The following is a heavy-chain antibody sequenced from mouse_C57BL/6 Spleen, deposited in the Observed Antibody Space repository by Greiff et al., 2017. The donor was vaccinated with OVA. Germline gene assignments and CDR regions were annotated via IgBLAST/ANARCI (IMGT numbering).Heavy chain of an antibody. CDR1: GFTFSDYY. D-gene: IGHD6-1*01. Sequence: DVKLVESEGGLVQPGSSMKLSCTASGFTFSDYYMAWVRQVPEKGLEWVANINYDGSSTYYLDSLKSRFIISRATAKNILYLQMSSLKSEDTATYYSARGAGLLESWYFDVWGTGTTVTVSS. V-gene: IGHV5-16*01. CDR3: ARGAGLLESWYFDV. J-gene: IGHJ1*03. CDR2: INYDGSST.